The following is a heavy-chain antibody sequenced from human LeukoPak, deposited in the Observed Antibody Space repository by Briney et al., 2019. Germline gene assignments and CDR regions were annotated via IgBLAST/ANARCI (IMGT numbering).Heavy chain of an antibody. CDR2: IYYSGST. V-gene: IGHV4-30-4*07. Sequence: PSETLSLTCAVSGGSISSGGYSWSWIRQPPGKGLEWIGYIYYSGSTYYNPSLKSRVTISVDTSKNQFSLKLSSVTAADTDVYYCARYYYGSGSYYYFDSWGQGTLVTVSS. D-gene: IGHD3-10*01. CDR1: GGSISSGGYS. CDR3: ARYYYGSGSYYYFDS. J-gene: IGHJ4*02.